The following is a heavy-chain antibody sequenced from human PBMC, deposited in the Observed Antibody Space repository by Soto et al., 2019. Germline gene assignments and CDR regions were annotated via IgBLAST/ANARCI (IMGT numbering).Heavy chain of an antibody. D-gene: IGHD3-10*01. J-gene: IGHJ1*01. CDR1: GFIFSSYW. Sequence: EVQVEESGGGLVQPGGSLRLSCAASGFIFSSYWMHWVRQAPGKGLVWVSRINGGGSSTSYADSVKGRFTISRDNAKNTVYLEMTSLTAGDTAVYYCARDLDGGHYGFGNWGQGPLVTVSS. CDR3: ARDLDGGHYGFGN. CDR2: INGGGSST. V-gene: IGHV3-74*01.